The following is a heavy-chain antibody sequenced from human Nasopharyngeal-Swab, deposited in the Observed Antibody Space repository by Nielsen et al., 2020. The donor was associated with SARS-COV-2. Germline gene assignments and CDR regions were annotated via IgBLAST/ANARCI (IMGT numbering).Heavy chain of an antibody. J-gene: IGHJ6*03. D-gene: IGHD3-10*01. CDR2: IYYSGST. V-gene: IGHV4-30-4*01. CDR3: ARGQPGVRGIYYYYYYYMDV. Sequence: WIRQPPGKGLEWIGYIYYSGSTYYNPSLKSRVTISVDTSKNQFSLKLSSVTAADTAVYYCARGQPGVRGIYYYYYYYMDVWGKGTTVTVSS.